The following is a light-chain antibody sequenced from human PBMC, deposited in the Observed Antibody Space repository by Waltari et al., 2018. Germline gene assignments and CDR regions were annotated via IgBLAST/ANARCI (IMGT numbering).Light chain of an antibody. CDR3: AAWDDSLNGPV. CDR1: RANIGSNT. J-gene: IGLJ7*01. V-gene: IGLV1-44*01. Sequence: QRVTISCSGSRANIGSNTVNWYQQLPGTAPKLLIYNNNQWPSGVPDRFSGSKSGTSASLAISGLQSEDEADYYCAAWDDSLNGPVFGGGTQLTVL. CDR2: NNN.